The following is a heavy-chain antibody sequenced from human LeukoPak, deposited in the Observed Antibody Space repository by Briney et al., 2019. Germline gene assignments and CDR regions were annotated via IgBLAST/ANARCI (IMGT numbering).Heavy chain of an antibody. V-gene: IGHV1-24*01. Sequence: ASVKVSCKVSGYTLTELAMHWVRQVPGKGLEWMGGYDPEEGKTVYAQKFQVRITMTDDTSTGTTYMELSSLRSEDTAVYYCAADPQWGGTYHIWGQGTVVIVSS. CDR1: GYTLTELA. CDR2: YDPEEGKT. D-gene: IGHD6-19*01. CDR3: AADPQWGGTYHI. J-gene: IGHJ3*02.